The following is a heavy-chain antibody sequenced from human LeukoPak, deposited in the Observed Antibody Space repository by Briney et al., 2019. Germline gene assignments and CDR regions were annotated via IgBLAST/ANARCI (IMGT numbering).Heavy chain of an antibody. Sequence: PSETLSLTCTVSGGSISSSSYYWGWIRQPPGKGLEWIGEINHSGSTNYNPSLKSRVTISVDTSKNQFSLKLSSVTAADTAVYYCARVGYSFDYWGQGTLVTVFS. CDR1: GGSISSSSYY. V-gene: IGHV4-39*07. CDR2: INHSGST. D-gene: IGHD2-21*01. J-gene: IGHJ4*02. CDR3: ARVGYSFDY.